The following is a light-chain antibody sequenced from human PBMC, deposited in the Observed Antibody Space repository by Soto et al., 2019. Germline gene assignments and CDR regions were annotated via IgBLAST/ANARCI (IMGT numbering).Light chain of an antibody. J-gene: IGKJ1*01. CDR2: GAS. CDR3: QQYGSSPRGA. Sequence: EIVLTQSPGTLSLSPGERATLSCRASQSVSSSYLAWYQQKPGQAPRLPIYGASSRATGIPDRFSGSGSGTDFTLTISRLEPEDFAVYYCQQYGSSPRGAFGQGTKV. CDR1: QSVSSSY. V-gene: IGKV3-20*01.